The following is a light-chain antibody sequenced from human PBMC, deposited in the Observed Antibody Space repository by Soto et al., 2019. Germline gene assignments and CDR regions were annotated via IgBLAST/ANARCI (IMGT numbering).Light chain of an antibody. V-gene: IGKV1-33*01. CDR1: QNINNY. Sequence: DIQMPKSPSSLSASVGDRVTITFQASQNINNYLNWYQQKPGRAPKLLIYDASNLEAGVPSRFRGSGSGTDFTFTISRLQPEDIATYYCQQYENLPTFAQGTRLETK. CDR3: QQYENLPT. CDR2: DAS. J-gene: IGKJ5*01.